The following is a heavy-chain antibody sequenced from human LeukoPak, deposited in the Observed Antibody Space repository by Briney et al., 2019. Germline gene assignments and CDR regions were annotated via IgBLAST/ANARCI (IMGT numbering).Heavy chain of an antibody. CDR1: GGSISSYY. J-gene: IGHJ3*02. Sequence: PSETLSLTCTVSGGSISSYYWSWIRQPAGKGLEWIGHIYTSGRTNYNPSLKSRVTMSVDTSKNQFSLKLSSVTAADTAVYYCARDSVVRATIRGAFDIWGQGTMVTVSS. CDR2: IYTSGRT. D-gene: IGHD2-2*02. CDR3: ARDSVVRATIRGAFDI. V-gene: IGHV4-4*07.